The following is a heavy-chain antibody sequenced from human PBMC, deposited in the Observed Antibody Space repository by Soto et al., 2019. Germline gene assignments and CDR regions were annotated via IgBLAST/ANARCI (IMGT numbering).Heavy chain of an antibody. CDR3: TAMAGIDY. D-gene: IGHD6-19*01. CDR1: GFTLSGSG. Sequence: PGGALRLYCSASGFTLSGSGIHWVRQASGKGLEWVGRIRTKTNNYATAYAASVKGRFTISRDDSKNMAYLQMNSLKTEDTAVYYCTAMAGIDYWGQGTLVTVSS. J-gene: IGHJ4*02. CDR2: IRTKTNNYAT. V-gene: IGHV3-73*01.